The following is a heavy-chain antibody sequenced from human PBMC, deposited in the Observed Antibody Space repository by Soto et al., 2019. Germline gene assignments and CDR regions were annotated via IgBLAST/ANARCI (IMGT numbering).Heavy chain of an antibody. J-gene: IGHJ5*02. CDR2: IYYSGST. D-gene: IGHD2-21*01. CDR3: ASRITRCGGPRGCNWFDP. CDR1: GGSISSGDDY. V-gene: IGHV4-30-4*01. Sequence: SETLSLTCTVSGGSISSGDDYWSWIRQPPGKGLEWIGYIYYSGSTYYNPSLKSRVTISVDTSKNQFSLKLSSVTAADTAVYYCASRITRCGGPRGCNWFDPWGQGTLVTVSS.